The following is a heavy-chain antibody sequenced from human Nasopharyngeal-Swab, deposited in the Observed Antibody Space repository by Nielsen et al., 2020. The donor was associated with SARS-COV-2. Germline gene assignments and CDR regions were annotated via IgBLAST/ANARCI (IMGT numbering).Heavy chain of an antibody. CDR3: ARGPSSSRFDP. CDR2: ISDSGTTM. J-gene: IGHJ5*02. CDR1: GFTFSDYY. D-gene: IGHD6-13*01. V-gene: IGHV3-11*01. Sequence: GESLKISCVGSGFTFSDYYMSWIRQAPGKGLEWVPYISDSGTTMYADSVKGRFTISRDNARKSVYLQLNSLRAEDTAVYYCARGPSSSRFDPWGQGSLVTVSS.